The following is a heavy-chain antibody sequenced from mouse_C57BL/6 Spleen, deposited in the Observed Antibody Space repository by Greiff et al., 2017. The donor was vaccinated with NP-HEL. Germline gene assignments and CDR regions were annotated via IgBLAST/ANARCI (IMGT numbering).Heavy chain of an antibody. CDR3: ARKGSTYYYYAMDY. Sequence: QVQLQQPGAELVMPGASVKLSCKASGYTFTSYWMHWVKQRPGQGLEWIGEIDPSDSYTNYNQKFKGKSTLTVDKSSSTAYMQLSSLTSEDSAVYYCARKGSTYYYYAMDYWGQGTSVTVSS. CDR2: IDPSDSYT. CDR1: GYTFTSYW. D-gene: IGHD1-1*01. V-gene: IGHV1-69*01. J-gene: IGHJ4*01.